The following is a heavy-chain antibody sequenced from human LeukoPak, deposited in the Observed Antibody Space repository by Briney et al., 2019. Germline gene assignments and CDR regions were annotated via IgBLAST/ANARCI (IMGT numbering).Heavy chain of an antibody. Sequence: PGRSLRLSCAASGFTFSSYAMHWVRQAPGKGLEWVAVISYDQSNKYYADSVKGRFTISRDNSKNTLYLQMNSLRAEDTAMYYCARASYDILTGYYFDYWGQGTLVTVSS. V-gene: IGHV3-30-3*01. CDR1: GFTFSSYA. J-gene: IGHJ4*02. D-gene: IGHD3-9*01. CDR2: ISYDQSNK. CDR3: ARASYDILTGYYFDY.